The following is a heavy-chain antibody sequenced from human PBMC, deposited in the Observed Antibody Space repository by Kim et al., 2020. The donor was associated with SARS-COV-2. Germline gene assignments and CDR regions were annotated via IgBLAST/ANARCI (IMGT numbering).Heavy chain of an antibody. CDR3: ARGRRIQDTLPRHGYFQH. CDR2: INHSGST. Sequence: SETLSLTCAVYGGSFSGYYWSWIRQPPGKGLEWIGEINHSGSTNYNPSLKSRDTISVDTSKNQFSLKLSSVTAADTAVYYCARGRRIQDTLPRHGYFQHWGQGTLVTVSS. CDR1: GGSFSGYY. J-gene: IGHJ1*01. D-gene: IGHD2-2*02. V-gene: IGHV4-34*01.